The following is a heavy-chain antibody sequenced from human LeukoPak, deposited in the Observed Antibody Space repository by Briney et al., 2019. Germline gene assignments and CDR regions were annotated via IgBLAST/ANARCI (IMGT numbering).Heavy chain of an antibody. V-gene: IGHV4-34*01. CDR1: GCSFTNYD. D-gene: IGHD1/OR15-1a*01. J-gene: IGHJ5*02. CDR3: ARGPGTVGLSP. Sequence: SETLSLTCNVSGCSFTNYDWSWIRQTPEKGLEWIGQINHSGDTSYNPSLRRRITLSVDRTKNQFLLMVTSVTAANTGLYYSARGPGTVGLSPWGQGTLVTVSS. CDR2: INHSGDT.